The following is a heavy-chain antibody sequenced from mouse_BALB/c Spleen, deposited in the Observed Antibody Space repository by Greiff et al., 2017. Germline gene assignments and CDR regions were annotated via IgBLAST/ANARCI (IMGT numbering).Heavy chain of an antibody. CDR1: GYTFTDYA. Sequence: QVQLQQSGAELVRPGVSVKISCKGSGYTFTDYAMHWVKQSHAKSLEWIGVISTYYGDASYNQKFKGKATMTVDKSSSTAYMELARLTSEDSAIYYCARGDGNYDYAMDDWGQGTSVTVSS. V-gene: IGHV1S137*01. D-gene: IGHD2-1*01. CDR2: ISTYYGDA. J-gene: IGHJ4*01. CDR3: ARGDGNYDYAMDD.